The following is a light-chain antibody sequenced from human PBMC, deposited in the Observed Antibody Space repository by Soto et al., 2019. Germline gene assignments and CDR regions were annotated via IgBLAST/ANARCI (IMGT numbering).Light chain of an antibody. CDR1: QSVSSSY. CDR2: GAS. V-gene: IGKV3-20*01. CDR3: QQYRSSPLT. Sequence: EIVLTQSPGTLSLSPGERATLSCRASQSVSSSYLAWYQQKPGQAPRLLIYGASSRATGIPDRFSGSGSGTDFTLTISRLEPEDFAVYYFQQYRSSPLTFAGGTKVQIK. J-gene: IGKJ4*01.